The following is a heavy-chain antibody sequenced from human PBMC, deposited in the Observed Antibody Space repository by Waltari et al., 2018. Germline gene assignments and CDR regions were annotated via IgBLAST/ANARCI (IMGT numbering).Heavy chain of an antibody. V-gene: IGHV4-4*02. D-gene: IGHD2-15*01. J-gene: IGHJ4*02. CDR1: GGSIRSSNW. Sequence: QVQLQESGPGLVKTSGTLSLTCAGSGGSIRSSNWWSWVRQPPGKGLEWIGEIYHSGITNYNPSLKSRVTISVDKSKNQFSLKLSSVTAADTAVYYCARDARYCSGGSCYYLDYWGQGTLVTVSS. CDR3: ARDARYCSGGSCYYLDY. CDR2: IYHSGIT.